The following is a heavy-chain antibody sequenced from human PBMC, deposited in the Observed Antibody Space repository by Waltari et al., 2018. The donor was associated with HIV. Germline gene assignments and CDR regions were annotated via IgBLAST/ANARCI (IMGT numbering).Heavy chain of an antibody. CDR1: GYSFTSYG. Sequence: QVQLVQSGSELKNPGASVKVACKASGYSFTSYGINWVRQAPGQGLEWMGWINTNTGNPTYAQGFTGRFVFSLDTSVTTAYLQIRTLKAEDTALYYCARDRDVITVIAAPDLWGQGTMVTVSS. CDR2: INTNTGNP. CDR3: ARDRDVITVIAAPDL. J-gene: IGHJ3*01. D-gene: IGHD6-25*01. V-gene: IGHV7-4-1*02.